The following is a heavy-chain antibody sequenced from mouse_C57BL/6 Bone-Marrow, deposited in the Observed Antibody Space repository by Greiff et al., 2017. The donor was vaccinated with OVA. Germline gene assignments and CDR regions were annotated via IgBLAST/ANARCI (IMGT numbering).Heavy chain of an antibody. J-gene: IGHJ1*03. Sequence: VQLKESGAELVRPGASVKLSCTASGFNIKDDYMHWVKQRPEQGLEWIGWIDPENGDTEYASKFQGKATITADTSSNTAYLQLSSLTSEDTAVYYCTTGDGWPDVWGTGTTVTVSS. CDR2: IDPENGDT. V-gene: IGHV14-4*01. CDR3: TTGDGWPDV. CDR1: GFNIKDDY. D-gene: IGHD2-3*01.